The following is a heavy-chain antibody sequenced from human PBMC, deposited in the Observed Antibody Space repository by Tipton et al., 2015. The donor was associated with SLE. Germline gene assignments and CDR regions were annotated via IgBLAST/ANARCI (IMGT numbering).Heavy chain of an antibody. V-gene: IGHV4-39*01. J-gene: IGHJ4*02. D-gene: IGHD6-13*01. CDR3: AGRGSSWVFDY. CDR1: GGSISSSSYY. CDR2: IYYSGST. Sequence: TLSLTCTVSGGSISSSSYYWGWIRQPPGKGLEWIGSIYYSGSTYYNPSLKSRVTISVDTSKNQFSLKLSSVTAADTAVYYCAGRGSSWVFDYWGQGTLVTVSA.